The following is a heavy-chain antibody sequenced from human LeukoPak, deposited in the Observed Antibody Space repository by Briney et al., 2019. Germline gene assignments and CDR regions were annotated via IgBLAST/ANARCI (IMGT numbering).Heavy chain of an antibody. CDR1: GYTFTSYG. V-gene: IGHV1-18*01. J-gene: IGHJ4*02. Sequence: KVSWEASGYTFTSYGISWLRQAPGQGLEWMGWISAYNGNTNYAQKLQGRVTMTTDTSTSTAYMELRSLRSDDTAVYYCARIPGYCSSTSCSWVWAFDYWGQGTLVTVSS. D-gene: IGHD2-2*01. CDR3: ARIPGYCSSTSCSWVWAFDY. CDR2: ISAYNGNT.